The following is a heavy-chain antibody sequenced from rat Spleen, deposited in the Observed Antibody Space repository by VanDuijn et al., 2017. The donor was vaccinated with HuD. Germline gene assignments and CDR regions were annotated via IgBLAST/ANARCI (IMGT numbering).Heavy chain of an antibody. CDR1: GFTFSNYN. V-gene: IGHV5S10*01. CDR2: IFYDGNRA. CDR3: ATQSIIRVPLFDY. D-gene: IGHD4-3*01. J-gene: IGHJ2*01. Sequence: EVQLVESGGGLVQPGRSLKLSCAASGFTFSNYNMAWVRQAPKQGLEWVATIFYDGNRAYYRDSVKGRFTVSRDNAKSTLYLQMDSLRSEDTATYYCATQSIIRVPLFDYWGQGVMVTVSS.